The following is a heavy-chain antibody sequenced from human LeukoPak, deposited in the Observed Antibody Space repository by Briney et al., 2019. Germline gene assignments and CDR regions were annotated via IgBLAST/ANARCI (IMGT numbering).Heavy chain of an antibody. V-gene: IGHV3-74*01. CDR1: GFTFSSYW. CDR2: IKSDGSST. Sequence: GGSLRLSCAASGFTFSSYWMHWVRQVPGKGLVWVSRIKSDGSSTNYADSVKGRLTISRDNAENTLYLQMNSLRAEDTAVYYCASRRDGYNAFDIWGQGTMVTVSS. J-gene: IGHJ3*02. CDR3: ASRRDGYNAFDI. D-gene: IGHD5-24*01.